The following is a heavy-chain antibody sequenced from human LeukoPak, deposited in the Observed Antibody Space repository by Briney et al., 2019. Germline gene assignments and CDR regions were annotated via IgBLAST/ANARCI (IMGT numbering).Heavy chain of an antibody. CDR1: XYTFTSYF. J-gene: IGHJ4*01. CDR2: INPSGXST. CDR3: AGLSGYDPXYXDX. D-gene: IGHD5-12*01. V-gene: IGHV1-46*01. Sequence: CKAXXYTFTSYFXXWVRQAPGQGLDWMGIINPSGXSTSYAQKFQGRVTMTRDTSTSTVYMELRRLRSEDTAVYYCAGLSGYDPXYXDXXG.